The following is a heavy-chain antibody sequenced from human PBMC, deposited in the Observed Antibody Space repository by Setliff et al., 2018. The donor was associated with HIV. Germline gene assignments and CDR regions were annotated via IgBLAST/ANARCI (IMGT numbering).Heavy chain of an antibody. Sequence: SLRLSCAASGFSFSDYAMHWVRHTPGKGLEWLAVLSFDEGHMLYADSVKGRFTISRDNSKNTLYLQMNSLRTEDTAVYYCAKESDNTSGHPDYWGQGTLVTVSS. D-gene: IGHD6-19*01. V-gene: IGHV3-30*04. CDR2: LSFDEGHM. J-gene: IGHJ4*02. CDR3: AKESDNTSGHPDY. CDR1: GFSFSDYA.